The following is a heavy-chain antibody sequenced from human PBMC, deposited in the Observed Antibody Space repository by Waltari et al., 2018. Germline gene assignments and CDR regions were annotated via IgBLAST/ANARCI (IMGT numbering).Heavy chain of an antibody. J-gene: IGHJ4*02. V-gene: IGHV1-8*01. D-gene: IGHD3-10*01. CDR1: GYTFSSYD. CDR3: ARLPAWFGELNHP. CDR2: MNPNSGNT. Sequence: QVQLVQPGAAVKKPGASVKVSCKTPGYTFSSYDSNWVGPATGQGLEWMGWMNPNSGNTGYAQKFQGRVTMTRNTSISTAYMELSSLRSEDTAVYYCARLPAWFGELNHPWGQGTLVTVSS.